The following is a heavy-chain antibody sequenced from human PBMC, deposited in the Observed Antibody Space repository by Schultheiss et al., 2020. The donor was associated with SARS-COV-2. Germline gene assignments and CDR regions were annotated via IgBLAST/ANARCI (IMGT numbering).Heavy chain of an antibody. V-gene: IGHV3-7*03. CDR3: AKELVAARTNYYYYGMDV. CDR2: IKQDGSEK. D-gene: IGHD5-12*01. Sequence: GGSLRLSCAASGFAFSNSAMTWVRQAPGKGLEWVANIKQDGSEKYYVDSVKGRFTISRDNAKNSLYLQMNSLRAEDTALYYCAKELVAARTNYYYYGMDVWGQGTTVTVSS. J-gene: IGHJ6*02. CDR1: GFAFSNSA.